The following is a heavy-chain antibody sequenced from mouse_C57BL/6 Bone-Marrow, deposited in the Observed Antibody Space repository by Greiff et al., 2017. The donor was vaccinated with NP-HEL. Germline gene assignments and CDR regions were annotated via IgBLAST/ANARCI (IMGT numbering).Heavy chain of an antibody. Sequence: VQLQQSDAELVKPGASVKISCKVSGYTFTDHTIHWMKQRPEQGLEWIGYIYPRDGSTKYNEKFKGKATLTADKSSSTAYMQLNSLTSEDSAVYFCARTPEYYGSSSPCWYFDVWGTGTTVTVSS. V-gene: IGHV1-78*01. CDR1: GYTFTDHT. D-gene: IGHD1-1*01. CDR2: IYPRDGST. CDR3: ARTPEYYGSSSPCWYFDV. J-gene: IGHJ1*03.